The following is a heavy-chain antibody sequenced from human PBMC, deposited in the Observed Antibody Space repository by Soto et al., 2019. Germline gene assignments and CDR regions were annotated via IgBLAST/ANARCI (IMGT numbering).Heavy chain of an antibody. CDR3: ARARIAVAEGWRYFDY. Sequence: SETLSLTCTVSGGSISSGGYYWSWIRQHPGKGLEWIGYIYYSGSTYYNPSLKSRVTISVDTSKNQFSLKLSSVTAADTAVYYCARARIAVAEGWRYFDYWGQGTLVTVSS. CDR1: GGSISSGGYY. D-gene: IGHD6-19*01. J-gene: IGHJ4*02. V-gene: IGHV4-31*03. CDR2: IYYSGST.